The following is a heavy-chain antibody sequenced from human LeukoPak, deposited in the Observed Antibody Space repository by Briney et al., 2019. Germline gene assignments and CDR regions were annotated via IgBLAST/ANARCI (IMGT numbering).Heavy chain of an antibody. J-gene: IGHJ4*02. V-gene: IGHV1-2*02. Sequence: ASVKVSCKASGYTFTGYYMHWVRQAPGQGLEWMGWINPNSGGTNYAQKFQGRVTMTRDTSISTAYMELSRLRSDDTAVYYCARTITLVRGVGRFDFDNWGRGTLVTVSS. D-gene: IGHD3-10*01. CDR3: ARTITLVRGVGRFDFDN. CDR2: INPNSGGT. CDR1: GYTFTGYY.